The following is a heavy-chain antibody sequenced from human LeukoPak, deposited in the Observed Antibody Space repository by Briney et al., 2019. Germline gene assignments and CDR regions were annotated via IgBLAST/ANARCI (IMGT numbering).Heavy chain of an antibody. CDR2: IDPGDSYT. J-gene: IGHJ4*02. CDR1: GYSFTRYW. Sequence: GESLKISCKGSGYSFTRYWISWVRQMPGKGLEWLGRIDPGDSYTNYSPSFQGHVTISADKSISTAYLQWSSLKASDTAMYYCARHYSSGSDFDYWGQGTLVTVSS. D-gene: IGHD6-19*01. CDR3: ARHYSSGSDFDY. V-gene: IGHV5-10-1*01.